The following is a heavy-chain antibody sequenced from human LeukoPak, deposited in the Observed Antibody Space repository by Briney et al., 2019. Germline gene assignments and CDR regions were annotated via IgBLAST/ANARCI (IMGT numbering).Heavy chain of an antibody. V-gene: IGHV4-34*01. CDR2: INHSGST. CDR3: ARVATVMMDSIDY. J-gene: IGHJ4*02. CDR1: GGSFSGYY. Sequence: SETLSLTCAVYGGSFSGYYWSWIRQPPGKGLEWIGEINHSGSTNYNPSLKSRVTISVDTSKNQFSLKLSSVTAADTAVYYCARVATVMMDSIDYWGQGTLVTVSS. D-gene: IGHD3/OR15-3a*01.